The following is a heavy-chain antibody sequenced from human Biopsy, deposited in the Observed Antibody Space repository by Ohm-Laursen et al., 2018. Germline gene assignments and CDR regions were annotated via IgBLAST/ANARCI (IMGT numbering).Heavy chain of an antibody. J-gene: IGHJ4*02. CDR3: ARGGFFAYSTFDY. CDR2: IKRDGTTT. Sequence: SLRLSCAATGFTFSNYCMHWVRQAPGKGLLWVSRIKRDGTTTDYAESVKGRFTISRDNAKNTLYLQMNSLRAEDTAVYYCARGGFFAYSTFDYWGQGALVTVSS. CDR1: GFTFSNYC. V-gene: IGHV3-74*01. D-gene: IGHD4-11*01.